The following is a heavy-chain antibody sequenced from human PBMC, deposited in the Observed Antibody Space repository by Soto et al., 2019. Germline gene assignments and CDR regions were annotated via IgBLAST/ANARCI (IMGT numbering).Heavy chain of an antibody. CDR2: INPKSGGT. CDR1: GYTFTDYY. J-gene: IGHJ4*02. CDR3: ARDRNEMATVLDY. V-gene: IGHV1-2*02. Sequence: QVQLVQSGAEVKKPGASVKVSCKASGYTFTDYYMHWVRQAHGQGLEWMGWINPKSGGTNSAQKFQGRVTMTRDTSISTADMELSRLRSDDTAVYYCARDRNEMATVLDYWGQGTLVTVSS. D-gene: IGHD4-4*01.